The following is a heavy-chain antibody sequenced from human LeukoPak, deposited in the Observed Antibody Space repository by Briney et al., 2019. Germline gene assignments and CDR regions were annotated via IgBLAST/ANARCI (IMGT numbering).Heavy chain of an antibody. CDR3: ARDGGATGGGFHY. V-gene: IGHV3-53*01. CDR1: GFTVSSNY. CDR2: IYSGGST. J-gene: IGHJ4*02. D-gene: IGHD1-26*01. Sequence: PGGSLRLSCAASGFTVSSNYMSWVRQAPGKGLEWVSVIYSGGSTYYADSVKGRFTISRDNSKNTLYLQMNSLRAEDTAVYYCARDGGATGGGFHYWGQGTLVTVSS.